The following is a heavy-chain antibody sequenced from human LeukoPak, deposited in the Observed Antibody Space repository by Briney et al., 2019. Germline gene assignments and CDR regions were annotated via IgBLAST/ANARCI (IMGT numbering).Heavy chain of an antibody. CDR3: ATNDNYVFEY. CDR1: GFTFSNYA. J-gene: IGHJ4*02. D-gene: IGHD1-1*01. V-gene: IGHV3-7*01. CDR2: IKQDGSVK. Sequence: AGGSLRLSCAASGFTFSNYAVSWVRQAPGKGLEWVANIKQDGSVKHYVTSVKGRFTISRDNAKNSLFLQLSSLRAEDTAVYYCATNDNYVFEYWGQGILVTVSS.